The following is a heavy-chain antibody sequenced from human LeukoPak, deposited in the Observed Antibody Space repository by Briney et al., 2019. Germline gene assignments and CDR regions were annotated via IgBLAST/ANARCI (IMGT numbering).Heavy chain of an antibody. Sequence: SRTASGFTFSSYAMHWVRQAPGKGLEWVAVISYDGSNKYYADSVKGRFTISRDNSKNTLYLQMNSLRAEDTAVYYCAREGGSIAAVHYYYYMDVWGKGTTVTVSS. CDR3: AREGGSIAAVHYYYYMDV. CDR2: ISYDGSNK. D-gene: IGHD6-13*01. J-gene: IGHJ6*03. V-gene: IGHV3-30*04. CDR1: GFTFSSYA.